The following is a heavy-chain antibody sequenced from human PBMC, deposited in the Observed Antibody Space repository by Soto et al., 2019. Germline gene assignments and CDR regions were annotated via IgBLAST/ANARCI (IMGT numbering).Heavy chain of an antibody. CDR1: GFTFRNYA. CDR3: ATFTRYSSGWYHHDALAI. Sequence: LRLSCAASGFTFRNYAMSWVRQAPGKGLEWVSAISGSGGSTYYADSVKGRFTISRDNSKNTLYLQMNSLRAEDTAVYYCATFTRYSSGWYHHDALAISGQGTMVIV. CDR2: ISGSGGST. J-gene: IGHJ3*02. V-gene: IGHV3-23*01. D-gene: IGHD6-19*01.